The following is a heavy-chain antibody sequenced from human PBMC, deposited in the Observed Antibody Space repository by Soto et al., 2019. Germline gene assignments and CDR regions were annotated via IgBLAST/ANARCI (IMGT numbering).Heavy chain of an antibody. CDR1: GGSFGTYS. CDR3: ARDGFYTDGRGPTTDGFDY. Sequence: QVQLQQSGPGLVKPSETLSLTCAVSGGSFGTYSWNWIRQAPGKGLEWIGKIYYSGTTGYNPSLMIRVTLSIDTSQNKLSLSLSSVTAADTAVYYCARDGFYTDGRGPTTDGFDYWGQGTLVTVS. D-gene: IGHD1-1*01. CDR2: IYYSGTT. J-gene: IGHJ4*02. V-gene: IGHV4-59*01.